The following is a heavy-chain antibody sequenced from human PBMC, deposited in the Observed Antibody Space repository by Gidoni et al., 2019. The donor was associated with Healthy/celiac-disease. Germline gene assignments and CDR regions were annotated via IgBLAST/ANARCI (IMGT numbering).Heavy chain of an antibody. J-gene: IGHJ3*02. V-gene: IGHV3-33*01. CDR1: VFTFSSYG. Sequence: QVQLVESGGGVVQPGRSLTLPCDAPVFTFSSYGMPRVRHAPGKALDWVAVIWYDGSNKYYADSVKGRFTISRDNSKNTLYLQMNSLRAEDTAVYYCARDQNAFDIWGQGTMVTVSS. CDR2: IWYDGSNK. CDR3: ARDQNAFDI.